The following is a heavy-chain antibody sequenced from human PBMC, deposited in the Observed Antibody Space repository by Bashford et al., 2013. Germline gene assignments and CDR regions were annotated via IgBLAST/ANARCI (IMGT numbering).Heavy chain of an antibody. CDR1: GYTFTSYG. D-gene: IGHD3-22*01. CDR2: INPSGGST. V-gene: IGHV1-46*01. J-gene: IGHJ3*02. CDR3: ARRTKEYYDSRVNAFDI. Sequence: SVKVSCKASGYTFTSYGMHWVRQAPGQGLEWMGIINPSGGSTSYAQKFQGRVTMTRDTSTSTVYMELSSLRSEDTAVYYCARRTKEYYDSRVNAFDIWGQGTMVTVSS.